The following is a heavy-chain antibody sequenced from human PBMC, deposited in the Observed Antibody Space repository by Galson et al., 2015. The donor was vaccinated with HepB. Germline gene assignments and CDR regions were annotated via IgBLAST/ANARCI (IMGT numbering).Heavy chain of an antibody. CDR1: GFTFSSYW. D-gene: IGHD2-15*01. V-gene: IGHV3-7*03. CDR2: IKQDGSEK. J-gene: IGHJ5*02. CDR3: ARVCSGGSCYELGVDWFDP. Sequence: SLRLSCAASGFTFSSYWMSWVRQAPGKGLEWVANIKQDGSEKYYVDSVKGRFTISRDNAKNSLYLQMNSLRAEDTAVYYCARVCSGGSCYELGVDWFDPWGQGTLVTVSS.